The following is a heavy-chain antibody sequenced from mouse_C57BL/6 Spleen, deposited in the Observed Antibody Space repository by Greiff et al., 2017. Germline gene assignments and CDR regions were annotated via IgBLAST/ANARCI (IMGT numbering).Heavy chain of an antibody. J-gene: IGHJ3*01. D-gene: IGHD1-2*01. V-gene: IGHV1-69*01. CDR3: SRTLRNGPFAY. CDR2: IDPSDSYT. Sequence: QVQLQQPGAELVMPGASVKLSCKASGYTFPSSWMHWVKQRPGQGLEWIGEIDPSDSYTNYNQKFKGKSTLTVDKSSRTAYIQLSSLTSEDSAVYYCSRTLRNGPFAYWGQGTLVTVSA. CDR1: GYTFPSSW.